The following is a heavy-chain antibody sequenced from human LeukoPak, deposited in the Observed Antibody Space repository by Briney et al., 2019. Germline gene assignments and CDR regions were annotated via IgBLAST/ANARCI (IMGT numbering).Heavy chain of an antibody. D-gene: IGHD2-8*01. J-gene: IGHJ6*02. Sequence: SETLSLTCTVSGGSISSSSYYWGWIRQPPGKGLEWIGSIYYSGSTYYNPSLKSRVTISVDTSKNQFSLKLSSVTAADTAVYYCARSQKWRNYYYGMDVWGQGTTVTVSS. CDR1: GGSISSSSYY. CDR3: ARSQKWRNYYYGMDV. CDR2: IYYSGST. V-gene: IGHV4-39*07.